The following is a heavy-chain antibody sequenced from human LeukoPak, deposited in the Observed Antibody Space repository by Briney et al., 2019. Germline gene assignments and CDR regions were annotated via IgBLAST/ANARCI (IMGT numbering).Heavy chain of an antibody. CDR1: GFTFSSYE. J-gene: IGHJ4*02. CDR2: ISSSGSSI. V-gene: IGHV3-48*03. Sequence: PGGSLRLSCSASGFTFSSYEMNWVRQAPGRGLEWVSSISSSGSSIYYVDSVKGRFIISRDNAKNSLFLQMNSLRAEDTAVYYCARRGYYDTSGYLFDDWGQGTLVTVSS. D-gene: IGHD3-22*01. CDR3: ARRGYYDTSGYLFDD.